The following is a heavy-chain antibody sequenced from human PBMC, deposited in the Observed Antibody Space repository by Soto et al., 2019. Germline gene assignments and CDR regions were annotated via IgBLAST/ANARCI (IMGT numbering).Heavy chain of an antibody. CDR3: AQHRGYALQH. CDR2: IYHNGDV. Sequence: QVQLQEPGPGLVKPSGTLSLTCTVAGGSNYYSWVRQPPGKGLEWIGQIYHNGDVSYNPSLQGRVTISIDKSKNQIYLNLPSLTAADTAVYYCAQHRGYALQHWGQGALVVVSS. D-gene: IGHD3-16*01. J-gene: IGHJ4*02. CDR1: GGSNY. V-gene: IGHV4-4*02.